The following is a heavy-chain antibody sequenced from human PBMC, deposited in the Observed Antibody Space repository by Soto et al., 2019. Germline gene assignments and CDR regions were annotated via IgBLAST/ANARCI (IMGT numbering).Heavy chain of an antibody. J-gene: IGHJ3*02. V-gene: IGHV3-64*01. CDR3: ARYGAEPAYDI. CDR1: GFTFSSYA. Sequence: EVQLVESGGGLVQPGGSQRLSCAASGFTFSSYAMHWVRQAPGRGLEYVSLISPNGGTTYYASSVKGRFTISRDNSKNTLYLHMGSLSAEDMAVYYCARYGAEPAYDIWGQGTMVTVSS. D-gene: IGHD4-17*01. CDR2: ISPNGGTT.